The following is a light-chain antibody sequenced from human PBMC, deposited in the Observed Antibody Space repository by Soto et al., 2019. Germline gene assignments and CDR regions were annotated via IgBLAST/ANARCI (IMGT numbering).Light chain of an antibody. J-gene: IGKJ1*01. V-gene: IGKV3-20*01. CDR3: QQYGSSGT. Sequence: EIVLTQSPGTLSLSPGERATLSCRASQSVGSNLGWYQQKPGQAPRLLIYGASNRATGIPDRFSGSGSGTDFTLTISRLEPEDFAVYYCQQYGSSGTFGQGTKVDIK. CDR1: QSVGSN. CDR2: GAS.